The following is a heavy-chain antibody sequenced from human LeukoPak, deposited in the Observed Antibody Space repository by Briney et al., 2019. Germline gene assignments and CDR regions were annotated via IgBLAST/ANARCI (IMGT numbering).Heavy chain of an antibody. CDR3: ARGCPVSYGDYFDY. D-gene: IGHD4-17*01. V-gene: IGHV4-31*03. CDR1: GGSISSGGYY. CDR2: IYYSGST. J-gene: IGHJ4*02. Sequence: SETLSLTCTVSGGSISSGGYYRSWIRQHPGKGLEWIGYIYYSGSTYYNPFLKSRVTISVDTSKNQFSLKLSSVTAADTAVYYCARGCPVSYGDYFDYWGQGTLVTVSS.